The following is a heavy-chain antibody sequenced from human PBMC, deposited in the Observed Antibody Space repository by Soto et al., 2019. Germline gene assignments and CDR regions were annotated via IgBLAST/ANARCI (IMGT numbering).Heavy chain of an antibody. CDR1: GYTFTSYA. D-gene: IGHD2-15*01. CDR2: INAGNGST. CDR3: AIGPGGPDGPGDY. J-gene: IGHJ4*02. Sequence: QVQLVQSGAEVKKPGASVKVSCKASGYTFTSYAMHWVRQAPGQRLEWMGWINAGNGSTKYSQKFQGRVTITRDTSSSTAYMELSSLRSEDTAVYYCAIGPGGPDGPGDYWGQGTLVTVSS. V-gene: IGHV1-3*01.